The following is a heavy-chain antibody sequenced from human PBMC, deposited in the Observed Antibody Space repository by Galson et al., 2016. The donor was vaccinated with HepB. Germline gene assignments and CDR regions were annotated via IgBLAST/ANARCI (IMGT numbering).Heavy chain of an antibody. CDR3: AKAIGYCSAGRCFTDFDY. CDR2: ISWNMGTI. V-gene: IGHV3-9*01. J-gene: IGHJ4*02. CDR1: GFRFDDYA. D-gene: IGHD2-15*01. Sequence: SLRLSCAASGFRFDDYAMHWVRQPPGKGLEWVSGISWNMGTIGYADSVKGRFTISRDNAKNSLYLEMNSLRAEDTALYYCAKAIGYCSAGRCFTDFDYWGQGTQVTVSS.